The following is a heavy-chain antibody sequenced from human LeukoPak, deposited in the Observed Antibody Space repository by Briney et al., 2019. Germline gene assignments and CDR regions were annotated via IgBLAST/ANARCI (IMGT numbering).Heavy chain of an antibody. V-gene: IGHV4-34*01. J-gene: IGHJ5*02. CDR1: GGSFCGYY. CDR2: INHSGST. Sequence: PSETLSLTCAVYGGSFCGYYWSWIRQPPGKGLEWIGEINHSGSTNYNPSLKSRVTISVDTSKNQFSLKLSSVTAADTAVYYCARGICSSTSCYFLNWFDPWGQGTLVTVSS. CDR3: ARGICSSTSCYFLNWFDP. D-gene: IGHD2-2*01.